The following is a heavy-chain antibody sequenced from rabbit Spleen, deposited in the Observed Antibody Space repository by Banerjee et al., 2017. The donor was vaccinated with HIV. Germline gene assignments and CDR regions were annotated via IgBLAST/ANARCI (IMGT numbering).Heavy chain of an antibody. Sequence: QSLEESGGGLVKPGASLTLTCIASGVSFSVSSYMCWVRQAPGKGLEWIACIEAGSSGFTYFASWAKGRFTISKTSSTTVTLQMTSLTAADTATYFCVREAGYGGYGDANLWGPGTLVTVS. V-gene: IGHV1S40*01. CDR3: VREAGYGGYGDANL. D-gene: IGHD6-1*01. CDR2: IEAGSSGFT. CDR1: GVSFSVSSY. J-gene: IGHJ4*01.